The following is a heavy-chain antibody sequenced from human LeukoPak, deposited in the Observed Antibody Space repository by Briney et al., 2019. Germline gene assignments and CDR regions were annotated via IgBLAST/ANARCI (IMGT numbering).Heavy chain of an antibody. J-gene: IGHJ4*02. CDR1: GGSINNFH. V-gene: IGHV4-4*07. CDR2: IFASGST. D-gene: IGHD2-2*01. Sequence: SETLSLTCTVSGGSINNFHSSWIRQPAGKGLEWIGRIFASGSTNYNPSLKSRITMSVDASKNQFSLKLRSVTAADTAMYYCVRDCSSVTCFDYWGQGALVTVSS. CDR3: VRDCSSVTCFDY.